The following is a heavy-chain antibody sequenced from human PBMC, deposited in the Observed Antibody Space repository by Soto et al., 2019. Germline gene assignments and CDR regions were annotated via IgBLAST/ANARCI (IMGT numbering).Heavy chain of an antibody. CDR3: ARENSSGWYGGRYKNYYYYGMDV. Sequence: EVQLVESGGGLVQPGGSLRLSCAASGFTFSSYWMSWVRQAPGKGLEWVANIKQDGSEKYYVDSVKGRFTISRDNAKNSLYLQMNSLRAEDTAVYYCARENSSGWYGGRYKNYYYYGMDVWGQGTTVTVSS. D-gene: IGHD6-19*01. CDR1: GFTFSSYW. CDR2: IKQDGSEK. J-gene: IGHJ6*02. V-gene: IGHV3-7*04.